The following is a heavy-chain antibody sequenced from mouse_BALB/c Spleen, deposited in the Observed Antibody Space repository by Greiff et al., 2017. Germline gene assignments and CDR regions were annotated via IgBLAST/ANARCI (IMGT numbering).Heavy chain of an antibody. D-gene: IGHD2-4*01. CDR1: GFSLPRYS. CDR2: IWGGGST. J-gene: IGHJ3*01. CDR3: TTDYDDAFAY. V-gene: IGHV2-6-4*01. Sequence: VMLVESGPGLVAPSQSLSITCTVSGFSLPRYSVHWVRQPPGKGLEWLGMIWGGGSTDYNSALKTRLSISKDNSKSQVFLKMSSLQTDETAMYCCTTDYDDAFAYWGQGTLVTVSA.